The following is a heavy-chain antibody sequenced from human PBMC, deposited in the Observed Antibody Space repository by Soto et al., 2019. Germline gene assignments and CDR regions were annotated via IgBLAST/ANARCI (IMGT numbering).Heavy chain of an antibody. D-gene: IGHD3-3*01. CDR3: PHSFLEWLSTNWFYP. V-gene: IGHV2-5*01. Sequence: QITLKESGPTLVKPTQTLTLTCTFSGFSLSTSGVGVGWIRQPPGKALEWLALIYWNDDKRYSPSLKSRLTITNDTSNNQVVLTMTNMNPVDTATYYCPHSFLEWLSTNWFYPWGQGPLVTVSS. J-gene: IGHJ5*02. CDR1: GFSLSTSGVG. CDR2: IYWNDDK.